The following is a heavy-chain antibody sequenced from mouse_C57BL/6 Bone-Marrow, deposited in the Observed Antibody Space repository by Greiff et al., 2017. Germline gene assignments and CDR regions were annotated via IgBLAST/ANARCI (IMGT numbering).Heavy chain of an antibody. Sequence: QVQLKQSGAELARPGASVKLSCKASGYTFTSYGISWVKQRTGQGLEWIGEIYPRSGNTYYNEKFKGKATLTADKSSSTAYMELRSLTSEDSAVYCCARAPYYYGSSFYYAMDYWGQGTSVTVSS. CDR1: GYTFTSYG. J-gene: IGHJ4*01. CDR3: ARAPYYYGSSFYYAMDY. CDR2: IYPRSGNT. D-gene: IGHD1-1*01. V-gene: IGHV1-81*01.